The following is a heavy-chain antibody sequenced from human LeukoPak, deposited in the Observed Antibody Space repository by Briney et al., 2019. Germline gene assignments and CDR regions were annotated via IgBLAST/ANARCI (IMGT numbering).Heavy chain of an antibody. V-gene: IGHV4-59*12. CDR1: GGSIRSYY. D-gene: IGHD1-26*01. Sequence: PSETLSLTCTVSGGSIRSYYWTWIRQPPGKGLEWIAYIYYSGTTNYKPALKSRVAISVDTSKNQFSLKLSSVTASDTAVYYCARSGPDSGKFWVFDYWGQGTLVTVSS. J-gene: IGHJ4*02. CDR3: ARSGPDSGKFWVFDY. CDR2: IYYSGTT.